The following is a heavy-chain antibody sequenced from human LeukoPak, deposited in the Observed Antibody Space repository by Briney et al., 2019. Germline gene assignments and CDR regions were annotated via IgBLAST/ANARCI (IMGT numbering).Heavy chain of an antibody. J-gene: IGHJ4*02. CDR2: IYYSGST. CDR1: GGSISSSSYY. Sequence: SETLSLTCTVSGGSISSSSYYWGWIRQPPGKGLEWIGSIYYSGSTHYNPSLKSRVTISVDTSKNQFSLKLSSVTAADTAVYYCASLPVAGKEILRYFDYWGQGTLVTVSS. V-gene: IGHV4-39*01. D-gene: IGHD6-19*01. CDR3: ASLPVAGKEILRYFDY.